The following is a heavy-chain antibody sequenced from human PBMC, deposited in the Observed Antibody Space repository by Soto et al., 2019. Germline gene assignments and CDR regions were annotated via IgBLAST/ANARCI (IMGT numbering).Heavy chain of an antibody. CDR2: IIPIFGTA. CDR3: ATEGDGSGAYYYGMDV. D-gene: IGHD2-15*01. J-gene: IGHJ6*02. CDR1: GGTFSSYA. Sequence: QVQLVQSGAEVKKPGSSVKVSCKASGGTFSSYAITWVRQAPGQGLEWMGGIIPIFGTANYAQKFQGRVTITADESTSTAYMELSSLRSEHTPVYYCATEGDGSGAYYYGMDVWGQGTTVTVSS. V-gene: IGHV1-69*12.